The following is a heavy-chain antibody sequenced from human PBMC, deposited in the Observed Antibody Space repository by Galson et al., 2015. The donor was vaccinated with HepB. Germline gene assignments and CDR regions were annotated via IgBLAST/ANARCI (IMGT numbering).Heavy chain of an antibody. J-gene: IGHJ6*02. V-gene: IGHV1-69*04. D-gene: IGHD3-10*01. CDR3: ARDRIYGSGSYGPGYYYHGMDV. Sequence: SVKVSCKASGGTFSSYAISWVRQAPGQGLEWMGRIIPILGIANYAQKFQGRVTITADISTSTAYMELSSLRSEDTAVYYCARDRIYGSGSYGPGYYYHGMDVWGQGTTVTVSS. CDR1: GGTFSSYA. CDR2: IIPILGIA.